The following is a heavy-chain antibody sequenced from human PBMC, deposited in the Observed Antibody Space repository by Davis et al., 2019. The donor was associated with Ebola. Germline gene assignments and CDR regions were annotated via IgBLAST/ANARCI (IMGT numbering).Heavy chain of an antibody. CDR2: INHSGST. Sequence: SETLSLTCAVYGGSFSGYYWRWIRQPPGKGLEWIGEINHSGSTNYNPSLKSRVTISVDTSKNQFSLKLSSVTAADTAVYYCARGSSGRYCSSTSCLNWFDPWGQGTLVTVSS. CDR1: GGSFSGYY. J-gene: IGHJ5*02. CDR3: ARGSSGRYCSSTSCLNWFDP. D-gene: IGHD2-2*01. V-gene: IGHV4-34*01.